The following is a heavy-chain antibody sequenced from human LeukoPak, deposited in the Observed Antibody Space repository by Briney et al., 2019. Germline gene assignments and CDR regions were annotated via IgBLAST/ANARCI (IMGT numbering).Heavy chain of an antibody. CDR3: AKDRYLFWLGTD. J-gene: IGHJ4*02. V-gene: IGHV3-23*01. CDR1: GFTFSSHA. CDR2: ISGSGGST. Sequence: GGSLRLSCAASGFTFSSHAMSWVRQAPGKGLEWVSGISGSGGSTYYADSVKGRFTISRDNSKDTLYLQMNSMRAEDTAVYYCAKDRYLFWLGTDWGQGTLVTVSS. D-gene: IGHD3-9*01.